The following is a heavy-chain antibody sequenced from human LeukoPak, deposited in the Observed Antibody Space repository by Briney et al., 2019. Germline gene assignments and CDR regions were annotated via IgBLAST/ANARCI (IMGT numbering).Heavy chain of an antibody. Sequence: GGSLRLSCAASGFTFSDYYMSWIRQAPGKGLEWVSYISSSGSTIYYADSVKGRFTISRDNAKNTLYLQMNSLRAEDTAVYYCAREQRKGSSWFFDYWGQGTLVTVSS. CDR3: AREQRKGSSWFFDY. CDR1: GFTFSDYY. D-gene: IGHD6-13*01. V-gene: IGHV3-11*01. J-gene: IGHJ4*02. CDR2: ISSSGSTI.